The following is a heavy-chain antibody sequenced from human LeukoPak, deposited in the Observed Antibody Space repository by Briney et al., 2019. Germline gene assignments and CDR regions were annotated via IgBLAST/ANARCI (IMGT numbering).Heavy chain of an antibody. CDR3: AREFFWSGYPA. Sequence: SETLSLTCTVSGGSISSGSYYWSWLRQPAGKGLEWIGRIHTSGSTNYNPSLKSRVTISVDTSKNQFSLKLSSVTAADTAVYYCAREFFWSGYPAWGQGTLVTVSS. CDR2: IHTSGST. J-gene: IGHJ5*02. D-gene: IGHD3-3*01. V-gene: IGHV4-61*02. CDR1: GGSISSGSYY.